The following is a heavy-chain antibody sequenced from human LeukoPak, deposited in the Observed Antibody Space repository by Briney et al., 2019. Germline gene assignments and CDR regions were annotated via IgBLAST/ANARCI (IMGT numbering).Heavy chain of an antibody. J-gene: IGHJ4*02. D-gene: IGHD3-22*01. CDR1: GYTFSAYY. V-gene: IGHV1-2*02. Sequence: GASVKVSCKASGYTFSAYYMHWVRQAPGQGLEWMGWINPNSGGTDYAQKFQGRVTMTRDTSITTAYMELSSLRSDDTAVYYCARAESSAFMMILMVGGVVDYWGQGTLVTVSS. CDR3: ARAESSAFMMILMVGGVVDY. CDR2: INPNSGGT.